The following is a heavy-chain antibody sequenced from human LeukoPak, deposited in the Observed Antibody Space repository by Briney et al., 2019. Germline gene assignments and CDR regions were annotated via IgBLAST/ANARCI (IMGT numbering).Heavy chain of an antibody. V-gene: IGHV5-51*01. CDR1: GYSFTSYW. D-gene: IGHD6-13*01. CDR3: ARHTRMYSSSWYAREDYYYYMDV. J-gene: IGHJ6*03. Sequence: GESLKISCKGSGYSFTSYWIGWVRQMPGKGLEWMGIIYPGDSDTRYSASFQGQVTISADKSISTAYLQWSSLKASDTAMYYCARHTRMYSSSWYAREDYYYYMDVWGKGTTVTVSS. CDR2: IYPGDSDT.